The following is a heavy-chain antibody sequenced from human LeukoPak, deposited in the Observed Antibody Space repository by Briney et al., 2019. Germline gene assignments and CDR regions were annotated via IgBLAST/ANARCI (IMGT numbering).Heavy chain of an antibody. Sequence: GGSLRLSCAASGFTFSSYEMNWVRQAPGKGLEWVSYISSSGSTIYYAHSVKGRFTISRDNAKNSLYLQMNRLRAEDTAVYYCAELGITMIGGVCGKGTTVTISS. D-gene: IGHD3-10*02. V-gene: IGHV3-48*03. J-gene: IGHJ6*04. CDR1: GFTFSSYE. CDR3: AELGITMIGGV. CDR2: ISSSGSTI.